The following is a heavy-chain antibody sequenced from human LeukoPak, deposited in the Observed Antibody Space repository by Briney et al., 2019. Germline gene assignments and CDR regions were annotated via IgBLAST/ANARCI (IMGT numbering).Heavy chain of an antibody. D-gene: IGHD3-10*01. CDR3: AGIREVLLWFGENWFDP. Sequence: GASVKVSCKASGYTFTSYGISWVRQAPGQGLEWMGWISAYNGNTNYAQKLQGRVTMTTDTSTSTAYMELRSLRSDDTAVYYCAGIREVLLWFGENWFDPWGQGTLVTVSS. J-gene: IGHJ5*02. V-gene: IGHV1-18*01. CDR1: GYTFTSYG. CDR2: ISAYNGNT.